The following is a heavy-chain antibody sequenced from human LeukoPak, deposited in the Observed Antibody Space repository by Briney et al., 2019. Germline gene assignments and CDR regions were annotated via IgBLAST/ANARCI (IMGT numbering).Heavy chain of an antibody. J-gene: IGHJ2*01. D-gene: IGHD5-18*01. CDR3: ARGDREYSYDNWYFDL. V-gene: IGHV4-38-2*02. CDR1: GYSISSGYY. CDR2: IYHSGST. Sequence: SETLSLTCTVSGYSISSGYYWGWIRQPPGKGLEWIGYIYHSGSTYYNPSLKSRVTISVDRSKNQFSLKLSSVTAADTAVYYCARGDREYSYDNWYFDLWGRGTLVTVSS.